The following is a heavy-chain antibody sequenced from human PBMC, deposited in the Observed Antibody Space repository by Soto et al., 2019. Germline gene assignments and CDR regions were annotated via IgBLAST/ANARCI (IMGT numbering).Heavy chain of an antibody. CDR1: GYTFTSYD. D-gene: IGHD6-13*01. V-gene: IGHV1-8*01. CDR3: ARGGSLGISAAGTDYDYHYYVDV. Sequence: VQLVQSGAEVKKPGASVKVSCKASGYTFTSYDINWVRQAAGQGLEWMGWMNPNLGNTGYAEQFQGRVTMTRNTSISTAYMELSSLRTVDSAVYFCARGGSLGISAAGTDYDYHYYVDVWGKGTTVTVSS. J-gene: IGHJ6*03. CDR2: MNPNLGNT.